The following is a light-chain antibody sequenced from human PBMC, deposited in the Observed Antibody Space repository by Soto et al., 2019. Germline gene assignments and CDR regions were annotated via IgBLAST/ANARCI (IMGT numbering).Light chain of an antibody. Sequence: DIQMTQSPSSLSASVGDRVTITCRASQSIGGYVNWYQQKPGIAPKLLIYVASSLQSGVPSRFSGSGSGTEFTLTISSLQPDDFATYYCQQYNSYSWTFGQGTKVDNK. CDR1: QSIGGY. CDR3: QQYNSYSWT. CDR2: VAS. V-gene: IGKV1-39*01. J-gene: IGKJ1*01.